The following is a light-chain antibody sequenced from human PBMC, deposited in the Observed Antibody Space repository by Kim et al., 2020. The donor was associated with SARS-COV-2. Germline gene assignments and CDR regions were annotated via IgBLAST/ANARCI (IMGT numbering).Light chain of an antibody. CDR3: QQYNSDTT. CDR1: QSVDRW. J-gene: IGKJ5*01. V-gene: IGKV1-5*03. Sequence: AASVGDRVTITCRASQSVDRWLAWYQQKPGKAPKLLIYKTSNLQSGVPARFSGSGSGTEFTLTISSLQPDDFATYYCQQYNSDTTFGQGTRLEIK. CDR2: KTS.